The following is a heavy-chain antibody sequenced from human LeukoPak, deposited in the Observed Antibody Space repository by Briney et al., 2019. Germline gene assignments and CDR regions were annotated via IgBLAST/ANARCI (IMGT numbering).Heavy chain of an antibody. V-gene: IGHV3-33*01. CDR3: ARDLERLRFLPGRFAFDY. D-gene: IGHD3-3*01. CDR1: GFTFSSYG. Sequence: GRSLRLSCAASGFTFSSYGMHWVRQAPGKGLEWVAVIWYDGSNKYYADSVKGRFTISRDNSKNTLYLQMNSLRAEDTAVYYCARDLERLRFLPGRFAFDYWGQGTLVTVSS. CDR2: IWYDGSNK. J-gene: IGHJ4*02.